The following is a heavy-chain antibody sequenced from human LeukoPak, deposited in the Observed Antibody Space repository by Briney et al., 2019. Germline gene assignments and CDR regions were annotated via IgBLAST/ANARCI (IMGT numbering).Heavy chain of an antibody. CDR1: GYTFTSYG. D-gene: IGHD1-26*01. J-gene: IGHJ4*02. CDR2: ISAYNGNT. V-gene: IGHV1-18*01. Sequence: ALVKVSCKASGYTFTSYGISWVRQAPGQGLEWMGWISAYNGNTNYAQKLQGRVTMTRDTSISTAYMELSRLRSDDTAVYYCAREFRWELGYWGQGTLVTVSS. CDR3: AREFRWELGY.